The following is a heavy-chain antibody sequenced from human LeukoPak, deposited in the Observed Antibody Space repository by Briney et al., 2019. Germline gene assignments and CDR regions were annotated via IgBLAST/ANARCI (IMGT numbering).Heavy chain of an antibody. V-gene: IGHV3-30*18. J-gene: IGHJ4*02. D-gene: IGHD6-13*01. CDR2: ISYDGSNK. CDR1: GFTFSSYG. CDR3: AKGGSSSWYPN. Sequence: GRSLRLSCAASGFTFSSYGMHWVRQAPGKGLEWVAVISYDGSNKYYADSVKGRFTISRDNSKNTLYLQMNSLRAEDTAVYYCAKGGSSSWYPNWGQGTLVTVSP.